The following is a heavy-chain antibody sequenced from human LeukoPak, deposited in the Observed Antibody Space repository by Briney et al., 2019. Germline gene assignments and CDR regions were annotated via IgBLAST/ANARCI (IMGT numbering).Heavy chain of an antibody. D-gene: IGHD2-2*01. CDR3: TTDEIVVVPAAIFGY. V-gene: IGHV3-15*01. J-gene: IGHJ4*02. CDR2: IKSKTDGGTT. Sequence: GGSLRLSCAASGFTFSNAWMSWVHQAPGKGLEWVGRIKSKTDGGTTDYAAPVKGRFTISRDDSKNTLYLQMNSLKTEDTAVYYCTTDEIVVVPAAIFGYWGQGTLVTVSS. CDR1: GFTFSNAW.